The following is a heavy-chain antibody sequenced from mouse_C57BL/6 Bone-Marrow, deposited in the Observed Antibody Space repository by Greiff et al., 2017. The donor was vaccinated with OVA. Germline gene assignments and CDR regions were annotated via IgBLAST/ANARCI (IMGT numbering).Heavy chain of an antibody. J-gene: IGHJ1*03. V-gene: IGHV5-6*01. D-gene: IGHD1-3*01. Sequence: EVLLVESGGDLVKPGGSLKLSCAASGFTFSSYGMSWVRQTPDKRLEWVATISSGGSYTYYPDSVKGRFTISRDNAKNTLYLHMSSLKSEDTAMYYCARLLTWYFDVWGTGTTVTVSS. CDR3: ARLLTWYFDV. CDR1: GFTFSSYG. CDR2: ISSGGSYT.